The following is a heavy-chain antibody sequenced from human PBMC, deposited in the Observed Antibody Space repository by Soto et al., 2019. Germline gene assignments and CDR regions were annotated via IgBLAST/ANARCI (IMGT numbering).Heavy chain of an antibody. J-gene: IGHJ4*02. V-gene: IGHV3-23*01. CDR2: ISGSGGST. CDR1: GFSFDSYA. Sequence: EVQPLESGGGLVQPGGSLRLSCAASGFSFDSYAMSWVRQAPGKGLEWVSAISGSGGSTYYADSVKGRFTISRDNSKNTLYLEMNSLRAEDTAVYYCAKEPHSGYDLNYFDDWGQGTLVTVSS. CDR3: AKEPHSGYDLNYFDD. D-gene: IGHD5-12*01.